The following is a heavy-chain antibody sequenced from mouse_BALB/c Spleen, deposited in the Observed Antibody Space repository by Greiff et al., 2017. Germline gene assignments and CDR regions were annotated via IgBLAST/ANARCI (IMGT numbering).Heavy chain of an antibody. CDR2: IYPSDSYT. CDR1: GYTFTSYW. CDR3: TRSPITTVAPWFAY. Sequence: VKLQQPGAELVRPGASVKLSCKASGYTFTSYWINWVKQRPGQGLEWIGNIYPSDSYTNYNQKFKDKATLTVDKSSSTAYMQLSSPTSEDSAVYYCTRSPITTVAPWFAYWGQGTLVTVSA. D-gene: IGHD1-1*01. J-gene: IGHJ3*01. V-gene: IGHV1-69*02.